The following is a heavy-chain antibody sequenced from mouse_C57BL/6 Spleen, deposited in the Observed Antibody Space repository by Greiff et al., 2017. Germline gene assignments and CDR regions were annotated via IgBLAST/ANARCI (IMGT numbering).Heavy chain of an antibody. CDR3: ARRDYDGVWYFDV. J-gene: IGHJ1*03. CDR1: GYTFTSYW. Sequence: VQLQQSGAELVRPGTSVKLSCKASGYTFTSYWMHWVKQRPGQGLEWIGVIDPSDSYTNYNQKFKGKATLTVDTSSSTAYMQRSSLTSEDSAVYYCARRDYDGVWYFDVWGTGTTVTVSS. D-gene: IGHD2-4*01. V-gene: IGHV1-59*01. CDR2: IDPSDSYT.